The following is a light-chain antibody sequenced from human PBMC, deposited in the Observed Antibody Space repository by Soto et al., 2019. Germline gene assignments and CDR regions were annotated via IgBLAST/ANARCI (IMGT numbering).Light chain of an antibody. J-gene: IGLJ1*01. V-gene: IGLV1-40*01. CDR2: TTN. CDR3: NSHTSADFRV. Sequence: QSVLTQPPSVSGAPGQRVIISCTGTTSNIGAGYGVHWYQQVPGAAPKLLIYTTNNRASGVPDRFSGSRSDTSASLTITGLQADDEADYYCNSHTSADFRVFGTGTKVTVL. CDR1: TSNIGAGYG.